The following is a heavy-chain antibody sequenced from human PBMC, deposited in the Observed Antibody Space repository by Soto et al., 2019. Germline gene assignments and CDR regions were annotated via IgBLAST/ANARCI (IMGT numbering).Heavy chain of an antibody. V-gene: IGHV3-48*01. CDR2: ISSSSSTI. J-gene: IGHJ4*02. D-gene: IGHD6-13*01. CDR3: ARDQSSSWLSGDY. Sequence: GGSLRLSCAASGFTFSSYSMNWVRQAPWKGLEWVSYISSSSSTIYYADSVKGRFTISRDNAKNSLYLQMNSLRAEDTAVYYCARDQSSSWLSGDYWGQGTLVTVSS. CDR1: GFTFSSYS.